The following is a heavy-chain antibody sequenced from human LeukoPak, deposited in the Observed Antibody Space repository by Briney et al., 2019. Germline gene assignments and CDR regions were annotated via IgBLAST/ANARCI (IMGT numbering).Heavy chain of an antibody. V-gene: IGHV4-38-2*02. Sequence: SETLSLTCTVSGYSISSGYYWGWIRQPPGKGLEWIGSIYHSGSTYYNPSLKSRVTISVDTSKNQFSLKLSSVTAADTAVYYCARLTYYYDSSGHSDAFDIWGQGTMVTVSS. CDR1: GYSISSGYY. J-gene: IGHJ3*02. CDR2: IYHSGST. CDR3: ARLTYYYDSSGHSDAFDI. D-gene: IGHD3-22*01.